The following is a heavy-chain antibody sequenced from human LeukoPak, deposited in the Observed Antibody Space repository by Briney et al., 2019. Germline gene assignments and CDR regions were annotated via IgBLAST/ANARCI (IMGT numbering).Heavy chain of an antibody. D-gene: IGHD3-22*01. J-gene: IGHJ6*03. CDR2: IYYSGST. CDR1: GGSISSYY. Sequence: SETLSLTCTVSGGSISSYYWSWIRQPPGKGLEWIGYIYYSGSTNYNPSLKSRVAISVDTSKNQFSLKLSSVTAADTAVYYCARRYDSTLYYYYYMDVWGKGTTVTVSS. CDR3: ARRYDSTLYYYYYMDV. V-gene: IGHV4-59*08.